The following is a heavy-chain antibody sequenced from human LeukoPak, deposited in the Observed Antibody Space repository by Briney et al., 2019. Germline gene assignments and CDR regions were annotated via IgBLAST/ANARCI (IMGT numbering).Heavy chain of an antibody. V-gene: IGHV3-11*01. J-gene: IGHJ4*02. CDR1: GGSISSSNW. CDR2: ISSSGSTI. D-gene: IGHD3-3*01. Sequence: LSLTCAVSGGSISSSNWWSWIRQPPGKGLEWVSYISSSGSTIYYADSVKGRFTISRDNAKNSLYLQMNSLRAEDTAVYYCVRESGYSFDYWGQGSLVTVSS. CDR3: VRESGYSFDY.